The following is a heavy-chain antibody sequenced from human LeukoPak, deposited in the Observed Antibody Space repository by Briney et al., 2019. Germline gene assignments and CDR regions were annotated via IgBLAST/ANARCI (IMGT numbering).Heavy chain of an antibody. D-gene: IGHD6-6*01. V-gene: IGHV1-18*01. CDR3: ARDRSVGVLPAPPFDF. Sequence: ASVKVSCKASGYTFTTYAISWVRRAPRQGLEWMGWISAYYGNTTYAQKFQGRVTMTTDTSTSTAYMELRSLRSDDTAVYYCARDRSVGVLPAPPFDFWGQGTLVTVSS. CDR1: GYTFTTYA. CDR2: ISAYYGNT. J-gene: IGHJ4*02.